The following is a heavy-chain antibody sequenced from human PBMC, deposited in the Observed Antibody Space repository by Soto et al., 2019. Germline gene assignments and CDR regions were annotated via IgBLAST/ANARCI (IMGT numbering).Heavy chain of an antibody. J-gene: IGHJ4*02. CDR1: GFTFGSHA. CDR3: AKTPYDFWSSGQYLFDH. V-gene: IGHV3-23*01. Sequence: EVQLLDSGGGLIQPGGSLRLSCTVSGFTFGSHAMSWVRQAPGKGLECVSGISGSGGTTFHADSVKGRFTISRDNSKKTLYLQMNSLRAEDTAVYYCAKTPYDFWSSGQYLFDHWGQGTLVTVSS. D-gene: IGHD3-3*01. CDR2: ISGSGGTT.